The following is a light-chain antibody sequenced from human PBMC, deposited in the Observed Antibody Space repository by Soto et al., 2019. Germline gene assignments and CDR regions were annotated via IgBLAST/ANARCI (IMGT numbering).Light chain of an antibody. CDR3: SSYAGTLLV. Sequence: QSVLTQPPSASGSPGQSVTISCTGTSSDVGGYNYVSWYQQHPGKAPKLMIYEVSKRPSGVPDRFSGSKSGNTASLTVSGLQAEDEADYYGSSYAGTLLVFGGGTKLTVL. J-gene: IGLJ3*02. CDR2: EVS. V-gene: IGLV2-8*01. CDR1: SSDVGGYNY.